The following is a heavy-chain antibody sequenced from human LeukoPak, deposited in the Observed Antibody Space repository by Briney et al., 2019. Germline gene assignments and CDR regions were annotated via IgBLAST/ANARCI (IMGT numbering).Heavy chain of an antibody. CDR3: ARGPSTVTTPLAY. D-gene: IGHD4-17*01. V-gene: IGHV3-74*01. CDR2: INSDGSST. CDR1: GFTFSSYW. J-gene: IGHJ4*02. Sequence: GGSLRLSCAASGFTFSSYWMHWVRQAPGKGLVWVSRINSDGSSTSYADSVKGRFTISRDNAKNTLYLQMNSLRAEDTTVYYCARGPSTVTTPLAYWGQGTLVTVSS.